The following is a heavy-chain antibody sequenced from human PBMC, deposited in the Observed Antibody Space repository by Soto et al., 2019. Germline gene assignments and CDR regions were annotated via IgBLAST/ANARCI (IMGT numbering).Heavy chain of an antibody. Sequence: ASVKVSGVASGFSITSFAMSWVRQAPGKGLEWASAISASGGSTYADSVKGRFTISRDNSKNTLYLQMNSLRVEDTAVYYCAKVLSSGSYSGALEYWGQGALVTVSS. CDR2: ISASGGST. V-gene: IGHV3-23*01. D-gene: IGHD1-26*01. CDR1: GFSITSFA. J-gene: IGHJ4*02. CDR3: AKVLSSGSYSGALEY.